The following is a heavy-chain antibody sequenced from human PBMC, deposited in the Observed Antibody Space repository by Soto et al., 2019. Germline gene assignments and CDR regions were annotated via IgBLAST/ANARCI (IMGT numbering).Heavy chain of an antibody. CDR1: GFTFSDYS. D-gene: IGHD3-3*01. J-gene: IGHJ6*03. CDR2: ISSSSGTI. CDR3: ARALKQGGTTGFGMDV. Sequence: EVQLVESGGGLVQPGGSLRLSCTASGFTFSDYSMNWVRHAPGKGLEWVSDISSSSGTIHYADSVKGRFTISRDNAKSSLFLHMNSRRAYDTAVYPCARALKQGGTTGFGMDVWGKGTTVTVSS. V-gene: IGHV3-48*01.